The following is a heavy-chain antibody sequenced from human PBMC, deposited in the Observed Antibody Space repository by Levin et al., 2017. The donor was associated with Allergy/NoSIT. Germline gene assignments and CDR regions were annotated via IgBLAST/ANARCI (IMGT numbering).Heavy chain of an antibody. J-gene: IGHJ6*02. CDR3: ARAVSPYSYGYYYYYYYYGMDV. Sequence: GESLKISCAASGFTFSSYAMHWVRQAPGKGLEWVAVISYDGSNKYYADSVKGRFTISRDNSKNTLYLQMNSLRAEDTAVYYCARAVSPYSYGYYYYYYYYGMDVWGQGTTVTVSS. CDR2: ISYDGSNK. V-gene: IGHV3-30-3*01. D-gene: IGHD5-18*01. CDR1: GFTFSSYA.